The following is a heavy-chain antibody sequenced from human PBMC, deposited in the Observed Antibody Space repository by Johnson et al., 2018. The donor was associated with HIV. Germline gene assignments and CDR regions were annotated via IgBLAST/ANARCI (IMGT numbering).Heavy chain of an antibody. D-gene: IGHD3-10*01. CDR1: GFTFSSYW. J-gene: IGHJ3*02. Sequence: EVQLVESGGGLVQPGGSLRLSCAASGFTFSSYWMSWVRQAPGKGLEWVANIKQDGSEKYYVDSVKGRFTISRDNAKNSLYLQINSLRAEDTAVYYCAREYYGSGSDAFDIWGQGTMVTVSS. CDR3: AREYYGSGSDAFDI. V-gene: IGHV3-7*01. CDR2: IKQDGSEK.